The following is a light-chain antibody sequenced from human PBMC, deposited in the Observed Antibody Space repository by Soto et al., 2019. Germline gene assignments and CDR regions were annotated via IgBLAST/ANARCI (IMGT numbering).Light chain of an antibody. CDR2: GAS. V-gene: IGKV3-11*01. CDR3: QQRDSWPIT. Sequence: EIVMTQSQATLSVSPGERATLSCRASQSVDSYLVWYQQKPGQAPRLLIFGASNRATGIPARFSGSGSGTDFTLTINSLEPDDFAVYDCQQRDSWPITFGQGTRLEIK. J-gene: IGKJ5*01. CDR1: QSVDSY.